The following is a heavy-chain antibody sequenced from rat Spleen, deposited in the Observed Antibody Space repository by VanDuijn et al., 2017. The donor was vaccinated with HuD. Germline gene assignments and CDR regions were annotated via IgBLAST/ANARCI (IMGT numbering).Heavy chain of an antibody. Sequence: EVQLVESDGGLVQPGRSLKLSCAASGFTFSDYYMAWVRQAPTKGLEWVATISYDGSSTYYRDSVKGRFTISRDNAKSTLYLQMDSLGSEDTATYYCATAGSRISRFAYWGQGTLVTVSS. D-gene: IGHD2-7*01. CDR3: ATAGSRISRFAY. V-gene: IGHV5-29*01. CDR2: ISYDGSST. J-gene: IGHJ3*01. CDR1: GFTFSDYY.